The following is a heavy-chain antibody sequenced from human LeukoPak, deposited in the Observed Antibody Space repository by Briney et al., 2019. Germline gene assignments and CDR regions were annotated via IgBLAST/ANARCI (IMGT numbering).Heavy chain of an antibody. CDR2: IYYSGST. CDR1: GGSISSYY. CDR3: ARGYGSGSYCKKLFDY. V-gene: IGHV4-59*01. J-gene: IGHJ4*02. Sequence: SETLSLTCTVSGGSISSYYWSWIRQPPGKGLEWIGYIYYSGSTNYNPSLKSRVTISVDTSKNQFSLKLSSVTDADTAVYYCARGYGSGSYCKKLFDYWGQGTLVTVSS. D-gene: IGHD3-10*01.